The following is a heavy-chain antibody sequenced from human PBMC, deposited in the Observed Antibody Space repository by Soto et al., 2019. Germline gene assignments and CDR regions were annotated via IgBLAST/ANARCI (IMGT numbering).Heavy chain of an antibody. Sequence: GASVKVSCKASGYTFTSYGISWVRQAPGQGLEWMGGIGPYNGNTNYAQKLQGRVTMTEDTSTDTAYMELSSLRSEDTAVYYCATWGSLSGYSSGWNDYWGQGTLVTVSS. CDR2: IGPYNGNT. CDR3: ATWGSLSGYSSGWNDY. D-gene: IGHD6-19*01. CDR1: GYTFTSYG. V-gene: IGHV1-18*01. J-gene: IGHJ4*02.